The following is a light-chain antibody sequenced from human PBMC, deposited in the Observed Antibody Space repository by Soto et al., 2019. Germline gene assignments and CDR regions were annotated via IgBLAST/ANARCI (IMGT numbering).Light chain of an antibody. J-gene: IGKJ1*01. V-gene: IGKV1-5*03. CDR1: QSISSW. CDR2: KAS. Sequence: DIQMTQSPCTLSASVGDRVTITCRASQSISSWLAWYQQKPGKAPKLLIYKASSLESGVPSRFSGSGSETEFTLTISGLQPGDSATYYCQQYNSYSPTFGQGTKVDIK. CDR3: QQYNSYSPT.